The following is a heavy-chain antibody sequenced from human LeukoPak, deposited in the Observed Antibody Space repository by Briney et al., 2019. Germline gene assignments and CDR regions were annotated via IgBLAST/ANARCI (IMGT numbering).Heavy chain of an antibody. Sequence: SETLSLTCTVSGASISNYYWTWIRQPAGKGLEWIGRIYSSGTTNYNPSLKGRVTMSVDTSKNQFSLNLSSVAAADTAVYYCARSGGWAAPLGYWGQGTLVTVSS. CDR2: IYSSGTT. D-gene: IGHD3-16*01. J-gene: IGHJ4*02. V-gene: IGHV4-4*07. CDR1: GASISNYY. CDR3: ARSGGWAAPLGY.